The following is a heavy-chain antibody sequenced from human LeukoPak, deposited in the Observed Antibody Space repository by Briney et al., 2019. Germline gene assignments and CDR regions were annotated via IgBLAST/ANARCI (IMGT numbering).Heavy chain of an antibody. Sequence: GESLKISCKGSGYRFTSFWFAWVRQIPGKGLDWMGIIYPGDSDTRNSPPFQGQVTISADECINPVYLQWSSLKASYTAMYYCARQTASDLLFVPSYYFDCWGQGTMVTVSS. J-gene: IGHJ4*02. D-gene: IGHD2-21*02. V-gene: IGHV5-51*01. CDR1: GYRFTSFW. CDR3: ARQTASDLLFVPSYYFDC. CDR2: IYPGDSDT.